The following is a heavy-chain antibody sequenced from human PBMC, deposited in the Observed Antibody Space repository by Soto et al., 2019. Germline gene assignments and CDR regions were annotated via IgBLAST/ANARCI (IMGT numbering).Heavy chain of an antibody. D-gene: IGHD2-15*01. J-gene: IGHJ6*02. CDR1: GYTFTSYG. V-gene: IGHV1-18*01. CDR2: ISAYNGNT. CDR3: AGEGDGGYCSCGSRYSGYYYYYYGMDV. Sequence: QVQLVQSGAEVKKPGASVKVSCKASGYTFTSYGIIWVRQAPGQGLEWMGWISAYNGNTHYAQKLKGRVTMTTDTTTSTGYMEGRMLRSDDTTVDYCAGEGDGGYCSCGSRYSGYYYYYYGMDVWGQGSTVTVSS.